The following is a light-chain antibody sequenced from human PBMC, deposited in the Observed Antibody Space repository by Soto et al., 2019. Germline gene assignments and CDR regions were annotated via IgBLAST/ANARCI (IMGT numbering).Light chain of an antibody. Sequence: QSALTQPASVSGSPGQSITISCTGTSSDVGAYNYVSWYQHHPGKAPKLMIYEVNNRPSGVSNRFSGSKSGNTASLTISGLQAEDEADYYCASLTTADTLEIGGGTKLTVL. CDR1: SSDVGAYNY. J-gene: IGLJ2*01. CDR2: EVN. CDR3: ASLTTADTLE. V-gene: IGLV2-14*01.